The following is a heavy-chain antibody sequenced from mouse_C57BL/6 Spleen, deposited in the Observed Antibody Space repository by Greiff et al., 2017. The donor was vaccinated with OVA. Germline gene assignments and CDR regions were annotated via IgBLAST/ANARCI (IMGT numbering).Heavy chain of an antibody. J-gene: IGHJ4*01. CDR2: INPGSGGT. Sequence: QVQLQQSGAELVRPGTSVKVSCKASGYAFTNYLIEWVKQRPGQGLEWIGVINPGSGGTNYNEKFKGKATLTADKSSSTAYMQLSSLTSEDSAVYFCARHDLYAMDYWGQGTSVTVSS. CDR3: ARHDLYAMDY. CDR1: GYAFTNYL. D-gene: IGHD2-12*01. V-gene: IGHV1-54*01.